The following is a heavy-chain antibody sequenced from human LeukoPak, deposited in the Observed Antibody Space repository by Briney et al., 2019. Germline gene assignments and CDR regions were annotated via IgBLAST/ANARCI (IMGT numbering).Heavy chain of an antibody. V-gene: IGHV1-46*01. J-gene: IGHJ4*02. D-gene: IGHD2-15*01. CDR1: GYTFTNYY. CDR2: IEPSGVTT. Sequence: ASVKVSCKASGYTFTNYYIHWIRQAPGQGLEWMGRIEPSGVTTDYAQNFQGRVTLTSDTSATTVFMELKSLRSGDTAVYYCARTMADGGTNYWGQGTLVIVSS. CDR3: ARTMADGGTNY.